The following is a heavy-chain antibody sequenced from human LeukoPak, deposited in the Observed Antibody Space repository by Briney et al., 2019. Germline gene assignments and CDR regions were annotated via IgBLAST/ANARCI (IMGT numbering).Heavy chain of an antibody. CDR3: AITMVRGVISLQPRRPYYFNY. CDR2: INPNNGGT. Sequence: ASVKVSCKASGYTFTGYYMHWVRQAPGQGLEWMGWINPNNGGTNYAQKFQDRVTMTRDTSISAAYMELSRLTSDDTAVYYCAITMVRGVISLQPRRPYYFNYWGQGALVTVSS. CDR1: GYTFTGYY. J-gene: IGHJ4*02. V-gene: IGHV1-2*02. D-gene: IGHD3-10*01.